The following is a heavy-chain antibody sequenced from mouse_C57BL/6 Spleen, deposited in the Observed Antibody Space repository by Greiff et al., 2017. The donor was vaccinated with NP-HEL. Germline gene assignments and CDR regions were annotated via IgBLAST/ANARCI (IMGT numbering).Heavy chain of an antibody. J-gene: IGHJ4*01. V-gene: IGHV5-17*01. CDR1: GFTFSDYG. Sequence: EVKLMESGGGLVKPGGSLKLSCAASGFTFSDYGMHWVRQAPEKGLEWVAYISSGSSTIYYADTVKGRFTISRDNAKNTLFLQMTSLRSEDTAMYYCAKFLWDYAMDYWGQGTSVTVSS. CDR2: ISSGSSTI. CDR3: AKFLWDYAMDY. D-gene: IGHD1-1*02.